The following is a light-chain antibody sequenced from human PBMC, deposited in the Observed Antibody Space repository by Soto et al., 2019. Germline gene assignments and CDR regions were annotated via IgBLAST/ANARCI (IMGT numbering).Light chain of an antibody. J-gene: IGLJ2*01. CDR3: SSYTSSSTLL. CDR1: SSDVGGYNY. V-gene: IGLV2-14*03. Sequence: QSALTQPASVSGSPGQSITISCTGTSSDVGGYNYISWYQQHPGTAPKLMIYDVSNRPSGVSNRFSGSKSGNTASLTISGLQSEDEAEYYCSSYTSSSTLLFGGGPTLTVL. CDR2: DVS.